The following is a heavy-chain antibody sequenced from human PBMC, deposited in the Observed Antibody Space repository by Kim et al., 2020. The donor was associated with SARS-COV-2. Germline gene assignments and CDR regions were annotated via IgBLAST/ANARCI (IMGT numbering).Heavy chain of an antibody. CDR3: AKDQRDYDVLTAYLYF. Sequence: GGSLRLSCAASGFRFTDHAMSWVRQAQGRGLEWVATISGGGGSTFYADSLEGRFTISRDRSKNTLLLQMNSLRVEDTAVYYCAKDQRDYDVLTAYLYF. J-gene: IGHJ2*01. D-gene: IGHD3-9*01. V-gene: IGHV3-23*01. CDR2: ISGGGGST. CDR1: GFRFTDHA.